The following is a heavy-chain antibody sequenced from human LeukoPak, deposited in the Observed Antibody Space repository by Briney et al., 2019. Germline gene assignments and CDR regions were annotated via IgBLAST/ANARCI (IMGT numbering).Heavy chain of an antibody. CDR3: VRVPY. CDR2: TSGDGSTT. CDR1: GFTFNTYY. J-gene: IGHJ4*02. Sequence: GGSLRLSCEASGFTFNTYYMHWVRQAPGKGLVWVSRTSGDGSTTIYADSVKGRFTISRDNAKNSLYLQMNSLRADDTAAYYCVRVPYWGQGTLVTVSS. V-gene: IGHV3-74*01.